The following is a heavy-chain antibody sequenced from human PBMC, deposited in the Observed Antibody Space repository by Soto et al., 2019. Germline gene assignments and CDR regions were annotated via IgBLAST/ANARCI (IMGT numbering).Heavy chain of an antibody. CDR3: VTEQAIDYGDFGTAFAT. Sequence: EVQLVEFGGGLVQPGRSLRLSCAASGFNFDDYVMHWVRQAPGKGLEWVSGINWNSGSIAYADSVKGRFTNSRDNAKSSLYLQINSLRAEDTALYYCVTEQAIDYGDFGTAFATWGQGTVVAVSS. D-gene: IGHD4-17*01. CDR2: INWNSGSI. V-gene: IGHV3-9*01. CDR1: GFNFDDYV. J-gene: IGHJ3*02.